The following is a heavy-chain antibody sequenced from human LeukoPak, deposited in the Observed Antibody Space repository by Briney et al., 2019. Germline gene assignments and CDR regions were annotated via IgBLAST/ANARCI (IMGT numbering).Heavy chain of an antibody. CDR1: GITVSSNY. CDR3: ARASSGYYYSSDY. CDR2: LYSGGDT. J-gene: IGHJ4*02. V-gene: IGHV3-53*04. D-gene: IGHD3-22*01. Sequence: QAGGSLRLSCAASGITVSSNYMSWVRQAPGKGLEWVSVLYSGGDTYYGDSVRGRFTISSHNSKNTLYLQMNSLRGEDTAVYYCARASSGYYYSSDYWGQGTLVTVSS.